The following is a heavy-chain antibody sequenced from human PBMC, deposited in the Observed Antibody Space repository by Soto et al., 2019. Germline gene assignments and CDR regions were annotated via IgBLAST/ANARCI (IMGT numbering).Heavy chain of an antibody. V-gene: IGHV3-30-3*01. J-gene: IGHJ4*02. CDR2: ISYDGSNK. D-gene: IGHD4-17*01. Sequence: PGGSLRLSCAASGFTFSSYAMHWVRQAPGKGLEWVAVISYDGSNKYYADSVKGRFTISRDNSKNTLYLQMNSLRAEDTAVYYCARDSPTTVVDYFDYWGQGTLVTVSS. CDR1: GFTFSSYA. CDR3: ARDSPTTVVDYFDY.